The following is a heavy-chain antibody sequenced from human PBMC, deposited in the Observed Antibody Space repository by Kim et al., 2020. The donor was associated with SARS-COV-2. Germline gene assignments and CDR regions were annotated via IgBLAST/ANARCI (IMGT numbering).Heavy chain of an antibody. CDR1: GFTFSYYW. D-gene: IGHD6-6*01. V-gene: IGHV3-7*01. CDR2: IKEDGSEK. CDR3: ARGGRPGDY. J-gene: IGHJ4*02. Sequence: GGSLRLSCVASGFTFSYYWMSWVRQAPGKGLDWLAQIKEDGSEKFYVDSVKGRFTISRDNAKNSLYLQMDSLRAADTAVYYCARGGRPGDYWGQGTRVTVSS.